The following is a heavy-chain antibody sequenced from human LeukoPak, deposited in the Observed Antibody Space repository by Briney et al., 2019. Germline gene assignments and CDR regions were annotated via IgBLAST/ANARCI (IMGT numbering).Heavy chain of an antibody. CDR2: INSDGSST. J-gene: IGHJ4*02. Sequence: GGSLRLSCAASGFTFSSYWMHWVRQVPGKGLVWVSRINSDGSSTSYADSVKGRFAISRDNAKNTLYLQMSSLRAEDTAVYYCARARITGAAHFDYWGQGALVTVSS. D-gene: IGHD1-20*01. CDR1: GFTFSSYW. V-gene: IGHV3-74*01. CDR3: ARARITGAAHFDY.